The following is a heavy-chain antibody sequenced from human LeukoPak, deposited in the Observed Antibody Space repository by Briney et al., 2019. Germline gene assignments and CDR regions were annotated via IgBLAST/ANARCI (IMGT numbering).Heavy chain of an antibody. D-gene: IGHD3-3*01. CDR3: ARRYDFWSGYPPPLDY. CDR1: GGSISSYY. CDR2: IYYTGTT. Sequence: SETLSLTCTVSGGSISSYYWSWIRQPPGKGLEWIGYIYYTGTTYYNPSLKSRVPISVDTSKNQFSLKLTSVTAADTAVYYCARRYDFWSGYPPPLDYWGQGTLVTVSS. V-gene: IGHV4-59*01. J-gene: IGHJ4*02.